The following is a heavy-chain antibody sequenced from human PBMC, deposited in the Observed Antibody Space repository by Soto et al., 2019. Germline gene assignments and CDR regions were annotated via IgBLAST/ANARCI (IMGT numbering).Heavy chain of an antibody. CDR3: AKDQITMVRGTPDYYYYYMDV. Sequence: VQLVESGGGVVQPGRSLRLSCAASGFTFSSYGMHWVRQAPGKGLEWVAVISYDGSNKYYADSVKGRFTISRDNSKNTLYLQMNSLRAEDTAVYYCAKDQITMVRGTPDYYYYYMDVWGKGTTVTVSS. D-gene: IGHD3-10*01. V-gene: IGHV3-30*18. CDR2: ISYDGSNK. CDR1: GFTFSSYG. J-gene: IGHJ6*03.